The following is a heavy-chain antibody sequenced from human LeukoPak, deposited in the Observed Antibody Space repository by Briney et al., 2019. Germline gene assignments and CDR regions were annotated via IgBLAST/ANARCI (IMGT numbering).Heavy chain of an antibody. J-gene: IGHJ4*02. CDR1: GYTFTGYY. CDR3: ARDQVYNWNDAASNYFDY. CDR2: INPNSGGT. V-gene: IGHV1-2*02. Sequence: VASVKVSCKASGYTFTGYYMHWVRQAPGQGLEWMGWINPNSGGTNYAQKFQGRVTMTRDTSISTAYMELSRLRSDDTAVYYCARDQVYNWNDAASNYFDYWGQGTLVTVSS. D-gene: IGHD1-1*01.